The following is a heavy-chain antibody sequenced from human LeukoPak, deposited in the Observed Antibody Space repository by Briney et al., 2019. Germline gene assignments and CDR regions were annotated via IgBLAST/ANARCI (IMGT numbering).Heavy chain of an antibody. J-gene: IGHJ4*02. CDR1: GFTFSRCD. D-gene: IGHD3-22*01. CDR3: AQGYDSSGYYLGY. V-gene: IGHV3-30*02. CDR2: IRYDGSNK. Sequence: PGGSLRLSCAASGFTFSRCDMHWVRQAPGKGLEWVAFIRYDGSNKYYADSVKGRFTISRDNSKNTLYLQMNSLRAEDTAVYYCAQGYDSSGYYLGYWGQGTLVTASS.